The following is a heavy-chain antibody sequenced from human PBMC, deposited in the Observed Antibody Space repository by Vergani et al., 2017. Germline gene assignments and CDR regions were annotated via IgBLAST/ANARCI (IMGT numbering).Heavy chain of an antibody. Sequence: QVQLQQWGAGLLKPSETLSLTCAVYGGSFSGYYWSWIRQPPGKGLEWIGEINHSGSTNYNPSLKSRVTISVDTSKNQFSLKLSSVTAADTAVYYCARGDRGSSTSWSYYYYYYMDVWGKGTTVTVSS. CDR1: GGSFSGYY. D-gene: IGHD2-2*01. V-gene: IGHV4-34*01. CDR2: INHSGST. J-gene: IGHJ6*03. CDR3: ARGDRGSSTSWSYYYYYYMDV.